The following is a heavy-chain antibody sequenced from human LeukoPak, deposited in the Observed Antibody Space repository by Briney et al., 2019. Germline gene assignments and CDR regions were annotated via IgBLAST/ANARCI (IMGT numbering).Heavy chain of an antibody. CDR3: AKDRSERTTSCSNY. CDR1: GFSFGSYE. CDR2: ISSSGSTV. Sequence: GGSLRLSCAASGFSFGSYEMNWVRQAPGKGLEWVSYISSSGSTVYYADSVEGRFTISRDNAKNSLYLQMNSLRADDTAVYYCAKDRSERTTSCSNYWGQGTLVTVSS. J-gene: IGHJ4*02. D-gene: IGHD2-2*01. V-gene: IGHV3-48*03.